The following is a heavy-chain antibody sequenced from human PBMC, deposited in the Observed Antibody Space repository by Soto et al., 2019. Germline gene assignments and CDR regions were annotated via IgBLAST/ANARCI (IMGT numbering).Heavy chain of an antibody. V-gene: IGHV4-59*01. CDR2: IYYSGST. Sequence: QVQLQESGPGLVKPSETLSLTCTVSGGSISTYYWSWIRQPPGKGLEWIGYIYYSGSTNYNPSLKSRVSISVDTSKNQFSLKLTSVTAADTAVYYCARGPWGPGHYSYYYGMDVWGQGTTVTVSS. CDR1: GGSISTYY. D-gene: IGHD7-27*01. J-gene: IGHJ6*02. CDR3: ARGPWGPGHYSYYYGMDV.